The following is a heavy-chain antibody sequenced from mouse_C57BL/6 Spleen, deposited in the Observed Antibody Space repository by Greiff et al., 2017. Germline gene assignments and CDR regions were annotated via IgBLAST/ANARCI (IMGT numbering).Heavy chain of an antibody. Sequence: QVQLQQSGAELVKPGASVKLSCKASGYTFTSYWMQWVKQRPGQGLEWIGEIDPSDSYTNYNQKFKGKATLTVDTSSSTAYMQLSSLTSEDSAVYYCASSLGSSGYSWFAYWGQGTLVTVSA. CDR1: GYTFTSYW. D-gene: IGHD3-2*02. CDR3: ASSLGSSGYSWFAY. V-gene: IGHV1-50*01. J-gene: IGHJ3*01. CDR2: IDPSDSYT.